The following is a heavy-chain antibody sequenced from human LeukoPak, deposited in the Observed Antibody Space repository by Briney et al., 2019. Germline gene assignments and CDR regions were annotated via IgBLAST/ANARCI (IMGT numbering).Heavy chain of an antibody. Sequence: SETLSLTCTVSGGSISSYYWSWIRQPAGKGLEWIGRIYTSGSTNYNPSLKSRVTISVDTSKNQFSLKLSSVTAADTAIYYCARVIWSGYAFDMWGQGTMVTVSS. D-gene: IGHD3-3*01. CDR1: GGSISSYY. CDR2: IYTSGST. V-gene: IGHV4-4*07. J-gene: IGHJ3*02. CDR3: ARVIWSGYAFDM.